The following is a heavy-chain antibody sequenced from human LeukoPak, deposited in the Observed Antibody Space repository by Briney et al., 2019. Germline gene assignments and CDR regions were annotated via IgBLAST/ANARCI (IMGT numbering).Heavy chain of an antibody. CDR1: GFTFSSYA. J-gene: IGHJ5*02. CDR2: ISGSGGST. Sequence: GGSLRLSCAASGFTFSSYAMSWVRQAPGKGLEWVSAISGSGGSTYYADSAKGRFTISRDNSKNTLYLQMNSLRAEDTAVYYCAKVPNYYDSSGYYLPGPWGQGTLVTVSS. V-gene: IGHV3-23*01. D-gene: IGHD3-22*01. CDR3: AKVPNYYDSSGYYLPGP.